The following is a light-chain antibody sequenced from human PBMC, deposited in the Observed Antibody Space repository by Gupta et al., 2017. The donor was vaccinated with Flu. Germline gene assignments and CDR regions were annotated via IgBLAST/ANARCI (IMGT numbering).Light chain of an antibody. CDR3: QSADSSGTYVV. J-gene: IGLJ2*01. Sequence: SSELTQQPSVSVSQGQTARITCSGDALPKQYAYWYQQKPGQAPVLVIYKDSERPSGIPERFSGSSSGTTVTLTISGVQAEDEADYYCQSADSSGTYVVFGGGTKLTVL. CDR2: KDS. V-gene: IGLV3-25*02. CDR1: ALPKQY.